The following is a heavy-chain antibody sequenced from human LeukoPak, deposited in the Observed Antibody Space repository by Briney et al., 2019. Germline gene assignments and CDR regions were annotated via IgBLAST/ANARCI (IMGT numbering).Heavy chain of an antibody. CDR3: ARGREMATSRDY. D-gene: IGHD5-24*01. J-gene: IGHJ4*02. CDR1: GGSISSYY. CDR2: IYYSGST. V-gene: IGHV4-59*08. Sequence: SEALSLTCTVSGGSISSYYWSWIRQPAGNGLEWIGYIYYSGSTNYNPSLKSRVTISVDTSKNQFSLKLSSVTAADTAVYYCARGREMATSRDYWGQGTLVTVSS.